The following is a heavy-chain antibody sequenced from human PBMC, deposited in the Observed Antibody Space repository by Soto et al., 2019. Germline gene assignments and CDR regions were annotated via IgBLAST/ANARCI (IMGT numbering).Heavy chain of an antibody. CDR2: IYPGDSDT. CDR3: ARGPHDIAATGGYFDY. Sequence: PGESLKISCKGSGYSFSTYWIGWVRQMPGKGLEWMGIIYPGDSDTRYSPSFQGQVTISADKSISTAYVQWSSLKASDNAMYYCARGPHDIAATGGYFDYWGHGTLVTVSS. D-gene: IGHD5-12*01. V-gene: IGHV5-51*01. J-gene: IGHJ4*01. CDR1: GYSFSTYW.